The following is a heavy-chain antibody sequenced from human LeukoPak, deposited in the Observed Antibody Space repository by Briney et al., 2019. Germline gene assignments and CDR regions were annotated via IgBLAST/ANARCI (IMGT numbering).Heavy chain of an antibody. CDR3: AREGTAGTNLNWFDP. J-gene: IGHJ5*02. CDR2: IYHSGST. D-gene: IGHD1-1*01. Sequence: PSETLSLTCAVSGGSISSGGYSWRWIRQPPGKGLEWIGYIYHSGSTYYNPSLKSRVTISVDRSKNQFSLKLSSVTAADTAVYYCAREGTAGTNLNWFDPWGQGTLVTVSS. V-gene: IGHV4-30-2*01. CDR1: GGSISSGGYS.